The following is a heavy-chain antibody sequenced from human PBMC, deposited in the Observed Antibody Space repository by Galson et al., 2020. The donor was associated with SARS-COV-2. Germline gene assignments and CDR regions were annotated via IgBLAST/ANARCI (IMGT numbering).Heavy chain of an antibody. V-gene: IGHV6-1*01. D-gene: IGHD3-16*01. J-gene: IGHJ4*02. CDR2: TRYRSKWYN. Sequence: SQTLSLTCAISGDSVSTNSAAWHWIRQSPSRGLEWLGRTRYRSKWYNDYALSVTSRITINSDTSKNQFSLQLHSVPPEDTAVYYCARDHNYVFDYWGQGSLVTVSS. CDR3: ARDHNYVFDY. CDR1: GDSVSTNSAA.